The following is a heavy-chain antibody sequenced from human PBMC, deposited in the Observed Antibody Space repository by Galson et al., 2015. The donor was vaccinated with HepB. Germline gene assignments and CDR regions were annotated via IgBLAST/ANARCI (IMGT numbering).Heavy chain of an antibody. CDR1: GFTFSSYW. CDR3: ARQVDMDV. V-gene: IGHV3-7*03. J-gene: IGHJ6*02. D-gene: IGHD2-2*01. Sequence: SLRLSCAASGFTFSSYWLSWVRQAPGKGLEWVANIKQDGSEKYYVDSVRGRFTISRDNAKNSLYLQMNSLRAEDTAVYHCARQVDMDVWGQGTTVTVSS. CDR2: IKQDGSEK.